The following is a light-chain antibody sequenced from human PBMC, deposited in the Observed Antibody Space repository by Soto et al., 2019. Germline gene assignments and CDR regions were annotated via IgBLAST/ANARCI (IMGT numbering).Light chain of an antibody. CDR3: SSYTTSSTLNVV. Sequence: QSAVTQPASVSGSPGQSITISCTGTSSDVGGYNYVSWYQQHPGKAPKLMIYEVNNRPSGVSNRFSGSKSGDTASLTISGLQAEDEADYYCSSYTTSSTLNVVFGGGTKLNVL. CDR1: SSDVGGYNY. J-gene: IGLJ2*01. V-gene: IGLV2-14*01. CDR2: EVN.